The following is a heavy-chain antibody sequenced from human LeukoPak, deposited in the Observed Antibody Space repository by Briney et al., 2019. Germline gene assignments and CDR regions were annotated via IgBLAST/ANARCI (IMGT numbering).Heavy chain of an antibody. J-gene: IGHJ4*02. CDR2: ISGSGSTT. CDR3: AKGTSTYSSGSFDY. Sequence: GGSLRLSCSASGFTFSTYGVSWVRQAPGKGLEWVISISGSGSTTFYADSVKGRFTISRDNSKNMLYLQMTSLRAEDTAVYYCAKGTSTYSSGSFDYWGRGTLVTVSS. CDR1: GFTFSTYG. D-gene: IGHD6-19*01. V-gene: IGHV3-23*01.